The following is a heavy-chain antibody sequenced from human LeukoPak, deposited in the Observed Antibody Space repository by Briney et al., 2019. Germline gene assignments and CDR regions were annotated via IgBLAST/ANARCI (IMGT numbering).Heavy chain of an antibody. J-gene: IGHJ4*02. CDR1: GFTFSSYA. CDR2: IWYDGSNR. CDR3: ARDGQLEGSPFDY. V-gene: IGHV3-33*08. D-gene: IGHD2-2*01. Sequence: GGSLRLSCAASGFTFSSYAMHWVRQAPGKGLEWVAAIWYDGSNRWFADSVKGRFSISRDNSKDTLYLQMNSLRAEDTAVYYCARDGQLEGSPFDYWGQGTLVTVSS.